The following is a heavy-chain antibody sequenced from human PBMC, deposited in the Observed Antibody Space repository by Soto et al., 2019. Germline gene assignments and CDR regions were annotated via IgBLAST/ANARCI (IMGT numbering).Heavy chain of an antibody. D-gene: IGHD1-26*01. Sequence: ASVKVSCKASGYTFTGYYMHWVRQAPGQGLEWMGWINPNSGGTNYAQKFQGWVTMTRDTSISTAYMELSSLRSEDTAVYYCARVGADRRLDYWGQGTLVTVSS. CDR1: GYTFTGYY. CDR2: INPNSGGT. J-gene: IGHJ4*02. V-gene: IGHV1-2*04. CDR3: ARVGADRRLDY.